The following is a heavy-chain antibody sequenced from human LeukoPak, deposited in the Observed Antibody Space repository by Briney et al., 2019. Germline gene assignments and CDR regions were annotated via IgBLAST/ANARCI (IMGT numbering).Heavy chain of an antibody. CDR1: GFTFSSYA. Sequence: GGSLRFSCAAPGFTFSSYAMSWVGQAPGKGLEWVSAISGSGGSPYYADSVKGRFTISRDNSKKTLFLQMNSLRAEDTAVYYCAKARGSSWRQGDYWGQGTLVTVSS. V-gene: IGHV3-23*01. CDR3: AKARGSSWRQGDY. J-gene: IGHJ4*02. D-gene: IGHD6-13*01. CDR2: ISGSGGSP.